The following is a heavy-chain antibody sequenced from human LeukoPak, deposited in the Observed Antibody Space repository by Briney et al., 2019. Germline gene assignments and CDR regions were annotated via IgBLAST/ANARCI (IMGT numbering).Heavy chain of an antibody. CDR3: VRSGSDAFDV. V-gene: IGHV1-2*02. Sequence: GASVKVSCKASGGTFSSYAISWVRQAPGQGLEWMGWIYPNSGDTKYAQKFQGRVTVTRDTSISTAFMEVNRLTSDDTAVYYCVRSGSDAFDVWGQGTMVTVSS. CDR2: IYPNSGDT. CDR1: GGTFSSYA. D-gene: IGHD1-26*01. J-gene: IGHJ3*01.